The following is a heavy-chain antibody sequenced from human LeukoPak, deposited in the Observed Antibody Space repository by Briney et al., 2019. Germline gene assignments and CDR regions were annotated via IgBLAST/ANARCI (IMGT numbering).Heavy chain of an antibody. D-gene: IGHD6-19*01. V-gene: IGHV4-34*01. Sequence: SETLSLTCAVYGGSFSGYYWSWIRQAPGKGLEWIGAINHSGRTNYNAALESGGTISVDTTTNKSLHMLRSVTAADTAVYYCASFVTAGRYYYGMDVWGQGTTVTVSS. CDR1: GGSFSGYY. J-gene: IGHJ6*02. CDR2: INHSGRT. CDR3: ASFVTAGRYYYGMDV.